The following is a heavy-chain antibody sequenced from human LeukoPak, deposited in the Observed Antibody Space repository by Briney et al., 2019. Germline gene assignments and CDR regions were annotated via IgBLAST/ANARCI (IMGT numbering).Heavy chain of an antibody. Sequence: GGSLRLSCVPSGFTFSSFAMTWVRQAPGKGLEWVSSISGSGGTTYYADSVKGRFTISRDNSKNTLYLQMNSLRAEDTAVYYCAKDLATIGHAFDIWGQGTMVTVSS. V-gene: IGHV3-23*01. D-gene: IGHD5-24*01. CDR1: GFTFSSFA. CDR2: ISGSGGTT. J-gene: IGHJ3*02. CDR3: AKDLATIGHAFDI.